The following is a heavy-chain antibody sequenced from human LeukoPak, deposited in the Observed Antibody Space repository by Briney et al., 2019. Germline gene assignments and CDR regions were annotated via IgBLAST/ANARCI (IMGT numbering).Heavy chain of an antibody. D-gene: IGHD4-11*01. CDR3: AKAPLYSNYLDY. Sequence: PGGSLRLSCAASGFTFSSYAMSWVRQAPGKGLEWVAVISYDGSNKYYADSVKGRFTISRDNSKNTLYLQMNSLRAEDTAVYYCAKAPLYSNYLDYWGQGTLVTVSS. V-gene: IGHV3-30*18. CDR1: GFTFSSYA. J-gene: IGHJ4*02. CDR2: ISYDGSNK.